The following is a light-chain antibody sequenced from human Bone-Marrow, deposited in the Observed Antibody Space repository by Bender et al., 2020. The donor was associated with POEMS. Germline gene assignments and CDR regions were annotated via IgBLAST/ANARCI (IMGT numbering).Light chain of an antibody. J-gene: IGLJ2*01. V-gene: IGLV3-19*01. CDR3: YSRDSSGSHLREV. CDR1: SLRSYY. CDR2: GQN. Sequence: SSDLTQDPAVSVALGQTVAITCQGDSLRSYYATWYQQKSGQAPVLVMYGQNKRTSGISDRFSGSSSGDTASLTITGTQAEDEADYYCYSRDSSGSHLREVFGGGTKLTVL.